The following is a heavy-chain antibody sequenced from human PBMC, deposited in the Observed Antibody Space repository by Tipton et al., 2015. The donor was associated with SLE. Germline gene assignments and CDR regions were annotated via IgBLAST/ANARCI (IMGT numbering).Heavy chain of an antibody. CDR1: GGSFSGYY. CDR3: ARGGEFGSSWCPRKYYYMDV. D-gene: IGHD6-13*01. V-gene: IGHV4-34*01. Sequence: TLSLTCAVYGGSFSGYYWSWIRQPPGKGLEWIGEINHSGSTNYNPSLKSRVTISVDTPKSQFSLKLSSVTAADTAVYYCARGGEFGSSWCPRKYYYMDVWGKGNPVTVSS. CDR2: INHSGST. J-gene: IGHJ6*03.